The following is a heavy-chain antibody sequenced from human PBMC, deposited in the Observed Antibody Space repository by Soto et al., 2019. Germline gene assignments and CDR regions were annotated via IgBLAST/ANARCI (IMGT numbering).Heavy chain of an antibody. J-gene: IGHJ4*02. Sequence: QVQLVESGGGVVQPGRSLRLSCAASGFTFSTYGMHWVRQAPGNGLEWVAVISYDGSNKYYADSVKGRFTITKDNSTNTLYLQMSSLRAEDTAVYYCAKGFSYSVIDYWGQGTLVTVSS. CDR2: ISYDGSNK. D-gene: IGHD5-18*01. CDR3: AKGFSYSVIDY. V-gene: IGHV3-30*18. CDR1: GFTFSTYG.